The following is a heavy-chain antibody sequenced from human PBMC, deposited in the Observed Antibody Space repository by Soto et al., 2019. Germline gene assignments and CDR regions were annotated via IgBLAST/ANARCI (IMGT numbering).Heavy chain of an antibody. Sequence: QVQLVQSGAEVKKPGSSVKVSCKASGGTFSSYAISWVLQTPGQGLEWMGGIIPIFGTANYAQKFQGRVTITADESTSTAYMELSSLRSEDTAVYYCARDRGGYSGYDRSMYNWFDPWGQGTLVTVSS. V-gene: IGHV1-69*01. J-gene: IGHJ5*02. CDR2: IIPIFGTA. CDR1: GGTFSSYA. CDR3: ARDRGGYSGYDRSMYNWFDP. D-gene: IGHD5-12*01.